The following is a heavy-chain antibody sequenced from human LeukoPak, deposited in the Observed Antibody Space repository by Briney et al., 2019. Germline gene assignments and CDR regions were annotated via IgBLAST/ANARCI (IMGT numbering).Heavy chain of an antibody. CDR3: ARGVGATAIDY. Sequence: GGSLRLSCTASGFNFGIYGMHWVRQAPGKGLEWVAVMWDDGTNEYYVESVKGRFTISRDNGKRTLYLQMNSLRAEDTAVYYCARGVGATAIDYWGQGTLVTVSS. CDR1: GFNFGIYG. V-gene: IGHV3-33*01. J-gene: IGHJ4*02. D-gene: IGHD1-26*01. CDR2: MWDDGTNE.